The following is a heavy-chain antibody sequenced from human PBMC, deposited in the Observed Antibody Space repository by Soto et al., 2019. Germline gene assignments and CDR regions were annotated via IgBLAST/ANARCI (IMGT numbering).Heavy chain of an antibody. Sequence: EVHLLESGGGLVQPGGSLELSFAASGFAFGDYAMTWARQAPGKGLEWVSDISDGDGATHYADSVKGRFTISRDDSKNTLYLQMDSLRAEDAAVYYCAKGRTFFDFWGQGTLVTVSS. D-gene: IGHD3-16*01. CDR3: AKGRTFFDF. CDR2: ISDGDGAT. J-gene: IGHJ4*02. CDR1: GFAFGDYA. V-gene: IGHV3-23*01.